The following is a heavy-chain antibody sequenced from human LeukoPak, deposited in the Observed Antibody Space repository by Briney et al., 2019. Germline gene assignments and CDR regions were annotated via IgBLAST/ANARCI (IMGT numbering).Heavy chain of an antibody. D-gene: IGHD3-22*01. CDR3: AKVGSGYYLDAFDI. V-gene: IGHV3-7*03. J-gene: IGHJ3*02. Sequence: PGGSLRLSCAASGFTFSSYWMSWVRQAPGKGLEWVANIKQDGSEKYYVDSVKGRFTISRDNAKNSLYLQMNSLRAEDTAVYYCAKVGSGYYLDAFDIWGQGTMVTVSS. CDR2: IKQDGSEK. CDR1: GFTFSSYW.